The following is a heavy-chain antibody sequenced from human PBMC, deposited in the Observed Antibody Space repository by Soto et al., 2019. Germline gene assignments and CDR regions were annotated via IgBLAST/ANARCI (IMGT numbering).Heavy chain of an antibody. D-gene: IGHD3-22*01. J-gene: IGHJ4*02. V-gene: IGHV4-59*01. CDR1: GFSFNNDY. CDR3: ARDRYFYDIEGDYRTLDY. CDR2: IFHSGIT. Sequence: PSATLSLTCTISGFSFNNDYWTWILQSPGKGLEWIGYIFHSGITDYNPSVKSRVTISIDKSKNLFSLKLTSVTAADTAVYECARDRYFYDIEGDYRTLDYWGQG.